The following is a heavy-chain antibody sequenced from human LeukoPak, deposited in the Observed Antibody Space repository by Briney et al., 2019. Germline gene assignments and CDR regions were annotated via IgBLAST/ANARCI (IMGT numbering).Heavy chain of an antibody. CDR3: ARTTSFTASGYDY. J-gene: IGHJ4*02. V-gene: IGHV1-8*03. CDR1: GYTFTSYH. CDR2: MNPNNGDS. D-gene: IGHD6-25*01. Sequence: ASVKVSCKASGYTFTSYHINWVRQATGQGLEWMGWMNPNNGDSGYAQKFQCRVTITRDTSISTAYMELRSLRSEDTAVYFCARTTSFTASGYDYWGQGTLVTVSS.